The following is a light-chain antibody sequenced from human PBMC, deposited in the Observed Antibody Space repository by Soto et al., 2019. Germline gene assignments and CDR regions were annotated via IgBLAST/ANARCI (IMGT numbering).Light chain of an antibody. V-gene: IGKV3-20*01. CDR3: QQYGSSPPFT. CDR1: QSVSSSY. Sequence: EIVLTKSPGTLSLSPGERATLSCRARQSVSSSYLAWYQQKPGQAPRLLIYGASSRATGIPDRFGGSGSGTDFTLTISRLEPEDFAVYYCQQYGSSPPFTFGQGTKVDIK. J-gene: IGKJ1*01. CDR2: GAS.